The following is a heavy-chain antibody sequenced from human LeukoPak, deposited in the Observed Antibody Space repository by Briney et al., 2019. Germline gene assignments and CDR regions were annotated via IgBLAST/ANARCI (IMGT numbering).Heavy chain of an antibody. CDR1: GYTFTGSY. CDR2: INPSNGDT. D-gene: IGHD3-10*01. V-gene: IGHV1-2*02. CDR3: ARSPIGASAY. J-gene: IGHJ4*02. Sequence: GASVKVSCNPSGYTFTGSYIHWVRQAPAVGLQWMGWINPSNGDTHYAEVFQGRVTMTRDTSIRTAYMELTGLTTDDTAVYYCARSPIGASAYWGRGTLVTVSS.